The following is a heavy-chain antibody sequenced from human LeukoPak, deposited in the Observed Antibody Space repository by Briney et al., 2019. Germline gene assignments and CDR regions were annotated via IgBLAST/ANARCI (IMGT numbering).Heavy chain of an antibody. V-gene: IGHV1-18*01. CDR1: GYTFITYG. CDR2: ISPYNTNT. D-gene: IGHD6-19*01. J-gene: IGHJ4*02. CDR3: ASGEGSGANYFDY. Sequence: ASVKVSCKASGYTFITYGISWVRQASGQGLEWMGWISPYNTNTKYAQKLQGRVTMTPDTSTSTVYMDLRSLRSDDTAVYYCASGEGSGANYFDYWGQGTLVTVSS.